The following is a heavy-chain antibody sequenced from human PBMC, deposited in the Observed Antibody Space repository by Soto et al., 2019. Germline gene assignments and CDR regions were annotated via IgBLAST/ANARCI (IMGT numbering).Heavy chain of an antibody. CDR1: GGSISSYY. V-gene: IGHV4-59*01. CDR3: ARISGGNFDY. J-gene: IGHJ4*02. CDR2: IYYSGST. D-gene: IGHD2-15*01. Sequence: SETLSLTCTVSGGSISSYYWSWIRQPPGKGLEWIGYIYYSGSTNYNPSLKSRVTISVDTSKNQFSLKLSSVTAADTAVYYCARISGGNFDYWGQGTLVTVSS.